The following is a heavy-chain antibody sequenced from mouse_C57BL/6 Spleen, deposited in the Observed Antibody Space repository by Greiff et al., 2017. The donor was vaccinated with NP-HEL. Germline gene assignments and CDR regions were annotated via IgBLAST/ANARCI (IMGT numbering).Heavy chain of an antibody. Sequence: VKLMESGPGLVAPSQSLSITCTVSGFSLTSYAISWVRPPPGKGLEWLGVIWTGGGTNYNSALKSRLSISKDNTKSQVFLKMNSLQTDDTARYYCARNDYYGSSPIRAMDYWGQGTSVTVSS. CDR2: IWTGGGT. CDR3: ARNDYYGSSPIRAMDY. V-gene: IGHV2-9-1*01. J-gene: IGHJ4*01. CDR1: GFSLTSYA. D-gene: IGHD1-1*01.